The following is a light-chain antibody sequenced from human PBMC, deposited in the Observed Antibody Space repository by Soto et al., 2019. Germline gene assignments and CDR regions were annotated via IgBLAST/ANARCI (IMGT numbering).Light chain of an antibody. V-gene: IGLV2-11*01. CDR2: DVS. CDR1: SSDVGGYNY. Sequence: QSVLTQPRSVSGSPGQSVTISCTGTSSDVGGYNYVSWYQQHPGKAPKLMIYDVSRRPSGVPDRFSGSKSGNTASLTISGLQAEDEEDYYCCSYAGSYTYVFGTGTKVTVL. CDR3: CSYAGSYTYV. J-gene: IGLJ1*01.